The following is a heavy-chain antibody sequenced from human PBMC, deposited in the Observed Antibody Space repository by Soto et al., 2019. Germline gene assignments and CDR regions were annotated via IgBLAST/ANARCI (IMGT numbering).Heavy chain of an antibody. CDR1: GFTFSSYA. CDR2: ISGSGGST. Sequence: EVQLLESGGGLVQPGGSLRLSCAASGFTFSSYAMSWVRQAPGKGLEWVSAISGSGGSTYYADSVKGRFTISRDNSKNTLYLQMNSRRDEDTAVYYCAKDVVGIGYYYGSGSPDFAYWGQGTMVTVSS. D-gene: IGHD3-10*01. J-gene: IGHJ4*02. CDR3: AKDVVGIGYYYGSGSPDFAY. V-gene: IGHV3-23*01.